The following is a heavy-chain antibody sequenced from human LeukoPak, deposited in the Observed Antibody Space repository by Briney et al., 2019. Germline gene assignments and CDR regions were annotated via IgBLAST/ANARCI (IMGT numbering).Heavy chain of an antibody. J-gene: IGHJ4*02. CDR2: VYSDGTT. Sequence: GGSLRLSCAASGFTFGSNYMSWVRQAPGKGLEWVSFVYSDGTTFYPDSVNGRLTLSRDNSKSTLHPQIDSLSTDGTALCYFSGAAAAGTEYFDLWGQGTLVTVSS. CDR3: SGAAAAGTEYFDL. V-gene: IGHV3-53*01. D-gene: IGHD6-13*01. CDR1: GFTFGSNY.